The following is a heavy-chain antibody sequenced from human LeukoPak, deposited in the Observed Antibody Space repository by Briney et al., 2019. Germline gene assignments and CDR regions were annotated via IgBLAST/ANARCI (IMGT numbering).Heavy chain of an antibody. D-gene: IGHD6-13*01. V-gene: IGHV5-51*01. CDR3: AARVSSSWYSFDY. CDR2: IYPGDSDT. CDR1: GYSFTSYW. J-gene: IGHJ4*02. Sequence: PGESLKISCKGSGYSFTSYWIGWVRQMPGKGLEWMGIIYPGDSDTRYSPPFQGQVTISADKSISTAYLQWSSLKASDTAMYYCAARVSSSWYSFDYWGQGTLVTVSS.